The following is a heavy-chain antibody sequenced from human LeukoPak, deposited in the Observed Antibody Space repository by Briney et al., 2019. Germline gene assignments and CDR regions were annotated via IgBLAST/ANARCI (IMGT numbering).Heavy chain of an antibody. CDR1: GFTFSNYW. CDR3: ARAGDYYDSTYYFDY. J-gene: IGHJ4*02. Sequence: PGGSLRLSCAASGFTFSNYWMSWVRQAPGKGLEWVANIKQDGSEKYYVDSVKGRFTISRDNAKNSLYLQMNSLRAEDTAVYYCARAGDYYDSTYYFDYWGQGTLVTVSS. D-gene: IGHD3-22*01. CDR2: IKQDGSEK. V-gene: IGHV3-7*04.